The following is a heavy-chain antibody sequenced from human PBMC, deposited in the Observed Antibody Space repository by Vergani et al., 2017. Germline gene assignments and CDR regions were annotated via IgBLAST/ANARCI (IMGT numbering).Heavy chain of an antibody. CDR1: GFTFSSYW. CDR2: INSDGSST. V-gene: IGHV3-74*01. J-gene: IGHJ4*02. D-gene: IGHD6-13*01. Sequence: EVQLVESGGGLVQPGGSLRLSCAASGFTFSSYWMHWVRQAPGKGLVWVSRINSDGSSTSYADSVKGRFTISRDNAKNTLYLQMNSLRAEDTAVYYCAREGVWMGSSWFYYFDYWGQGTLVTVSS. CDR3: AREGVWMGSSWFYYFDY.